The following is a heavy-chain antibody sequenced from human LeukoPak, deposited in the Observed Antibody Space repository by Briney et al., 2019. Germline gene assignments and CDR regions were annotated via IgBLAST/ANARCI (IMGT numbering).Heavy chain of an antibody. D-gene: IGHD3-10*01. V-gene: IGHV3-21*01. CDR2: ISSSSSYI. J-gene: IGHJ4*02. Sequence: GGSLRLSCAASGFTFSSYSMNWVRQAPGKGLEWVSSISSSSSYIYYADSVKGRFTISRDNAKNSLYLQMNSLRAEDTAVYYCARDREVRGVIPLAPDYWGQGTLVTVSS. CDR3: ARDREVRGVIPLAPDY. CDR1: GFTFSSYS.